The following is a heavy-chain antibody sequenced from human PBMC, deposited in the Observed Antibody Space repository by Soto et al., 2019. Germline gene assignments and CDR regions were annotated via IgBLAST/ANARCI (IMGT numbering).Heavy chain of an antibody. CDR2: ISSAGDSS. CDR3: ARVYCSTTTCHVQAFDS. J-gene: IGHJ4*02. CDR1: GFTFSSYE. V-gene: IGHV3-48*03. Sequence: GGSLRLSCAASGFTFSSYEMNWVRQAPGKTLEWVSYISSAGDSSYYADSVKSRFTISRDNAKDSLYLQMNSLRVEDTAVYYCARVYCSTTTCHVQAFDSWGQGTLVTVSS. D-gene: IGHD2-2*01.